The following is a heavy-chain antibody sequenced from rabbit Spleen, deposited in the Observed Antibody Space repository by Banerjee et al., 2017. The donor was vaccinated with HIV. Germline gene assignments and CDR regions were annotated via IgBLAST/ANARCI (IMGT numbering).Heavy chain of an antibody. CDR3: ARDTGSSFSSYGMDL. D-gene: IGHD8-1*01. V-gene: IGHV1S40*01. CDR1: GFSFSSSYW. J-gene: IGHJ6*01. Sequence: QSLEESGGDLVKPGASLTLTCTASGFSFSSSYWICWVRQAPGKGLEWIACIFTGSGGYTWYASWAQGRFIISKTSSTTVTLQMTSLTVADTATYFCARDTGSSFSSYGMDLWGPGTLVTVS. CDR2: IFTGSGGYT.